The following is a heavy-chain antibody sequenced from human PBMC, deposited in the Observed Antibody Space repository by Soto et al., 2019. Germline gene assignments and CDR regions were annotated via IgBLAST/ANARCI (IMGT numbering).Heavy chain of an antibody. CDR3: AKDICSSTSCYIDAFDI. J-gene: IGHJ3*02. V-gene: IGHV3-23*01. D-gene: IGHD2-2*02. Sequence: GGSLRLSCAASGFTFSSYAMSWVRQAPGKGLEWVSAISGSGGSTYYADSVKGRFTISRDNSKNTLYLQMNSLRAEDTAVYYCAKDICSSTSCYIDAFDIWGQGTMVTVSS. CDR2: ISGSGGST. CDR1: GFTFSSYA.